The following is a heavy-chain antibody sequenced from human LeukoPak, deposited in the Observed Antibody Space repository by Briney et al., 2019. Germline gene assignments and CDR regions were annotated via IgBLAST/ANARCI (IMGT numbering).Heavy chain of an antibody. CDR1: GYSISSGYY. J-gene: IGHJ4*02. V-gene: IGHV4-38-2*02. D-gene: IGHD1-26*01. CDR2: IYYRGST. CDR3: TRGVGAYSGSSHFDY. Sequence: SETLSLTCTVSGYSISSGYYWGWIRQPPGKGLEWIGYIYYRGSTTYNPSLKSRVTILVDTSKNQFSLRLSSVTAADTAVYYCTRGVGAYSGSSHFDYWGQGTLVTVSS.